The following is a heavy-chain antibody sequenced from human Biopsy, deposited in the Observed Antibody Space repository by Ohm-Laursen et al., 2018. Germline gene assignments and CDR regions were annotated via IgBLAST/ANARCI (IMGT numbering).Heavy chain of an antibody. J-gene: IGHJ4*02. CDR1: GYSFTSYY. D-gene: IGHD4-17*01. CDR3: ARNTGRYGDLYYFDY. V-gene: IGHV1-46*01. Sequence: SVKVSCKASGYSFTSYYMHWVRQAPGQGLEWMGMINPSGSTTGYPQIFQGRVTMTRDTSKSTVYMELSSLRSADTAVYFCARNTGRYGDLYYFDYWGQGTLATVSS. CDR2: INPSGSTT.